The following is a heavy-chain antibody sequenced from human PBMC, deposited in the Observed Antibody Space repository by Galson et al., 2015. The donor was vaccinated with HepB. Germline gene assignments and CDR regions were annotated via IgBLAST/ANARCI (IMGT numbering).Heavy chain of an antibody. CDR2: IARSGDRT. CDR1: GFTFSSCG. Sequence: SLRLSCAASGFTFSSCGMHWVRQTPGMGLEWVSAIARSGDRTHYADAVKGRFTISRDNSKNTVYLEMNSLRAEDTAIYYCVKGVYQNGQYNYAFDYWGQGTLVTVSS. D-gene: IGHD5-24*01. J-gene: IGHJ4*02. V-gene: IGHV3-23*01. CDR3: VKGVYQNGQYNYAFDY.